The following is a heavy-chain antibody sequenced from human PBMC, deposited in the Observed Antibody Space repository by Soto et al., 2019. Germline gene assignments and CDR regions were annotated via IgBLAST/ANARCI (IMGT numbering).Heavy chain of an antibody. CDR1: GASVSSSTYS. J-gene: IGHJ5*02. Sequence: PSETLSLTCTVSGASVSSSTYSWGWIRQSPGQGLEWIGTIYSSENTYYNPSLLGRVTISVDTSKNEFSLKLSSVTAADTAVYYCARVPSPWGQGTLVTVSS. CDR2: IYSSENT. CDR3: ARVPSP. V-gene: IGHV4-39*01.